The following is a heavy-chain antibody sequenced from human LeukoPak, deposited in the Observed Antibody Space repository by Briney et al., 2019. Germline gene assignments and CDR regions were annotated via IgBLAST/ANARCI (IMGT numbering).Heavy chain of an antibody. D-gene: IGHD1-26*01. CDR3: ATRIVGATKAGGDGYFDY. Sequence: GGSLRLSCAASGFTFSSYSMNWVRQAPGKGLEWVSSISSSSSYIYYADSVKGRFTISRDNAKNSLYLQMNSLRAEDTAVYYCATRIVGATKAGGDGYFDYWGQGTLVTVSS. CDR1: GFTFSSYS. V-gene: IGHV3-21*01. J-gene: IGHJ4*02. CDR2: ISSSSSYI.